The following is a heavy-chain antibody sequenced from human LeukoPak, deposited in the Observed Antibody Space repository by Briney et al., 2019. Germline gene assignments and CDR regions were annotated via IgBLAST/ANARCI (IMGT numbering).Heavy chain of an antibody. CDR1: GITFRSYG. V-gene: IGHV3-30*02. D-gene: IGHD2-15*01. CDR2: IWYDGSNK. Sequence: GGSLRLSCAASGITFRSYGMHWVRQAPGKGLEWVAFIWYDGSNKYYADSVKGRFTISRDNSRNTLFLQMNSLRAEDTAVYYCATDRATQYFDHWGQGTLVSVSS. CDR3: ATDRATQYFDH. J-gene: IGHJ4*02.